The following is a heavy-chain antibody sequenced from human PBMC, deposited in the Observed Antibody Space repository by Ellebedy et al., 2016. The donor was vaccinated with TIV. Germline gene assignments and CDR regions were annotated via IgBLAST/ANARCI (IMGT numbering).Heavy chain of an antibody. Sequence: GGSLRLSXTASGFTFSNYWMHWVRQVPGKGLVWVSSISSDGSTTGYADSVKGRFTISRDNAKNTLYLQMNSLRAEDTAIYYCARDWNSIADWGQGTLVTVSS. CDR2: ISSDGSTT. V-gene: IGHV3-74*01. CDR1: GFTFSNYW. CDR3: ARDWNSIAD. D-gene: IGHD1-7*01. J-gene: IGHJ4*02.